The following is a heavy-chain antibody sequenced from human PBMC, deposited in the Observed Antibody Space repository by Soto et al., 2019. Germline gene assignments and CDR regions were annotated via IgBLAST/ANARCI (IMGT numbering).Heavy chain of an antibody. J-gene: IGHJ6*02. Sequence: GGSLRLSCAASGFTFDDYAMHWVRQAPGKGLEWVSGISWNSGSIGYADSVKGRFTISRDNAKNSLYLQMNSLRAEDTALYYCAKNVRYFDGYGMDVWGQGTTVTVSS. CDR1: GFTFDDYA. D-gene: IGHD3-9*01. CDR2: ISWNSGSI. V-gene: IGHV3-9*01. CDR3: AKNVRYFDGYGMDV.